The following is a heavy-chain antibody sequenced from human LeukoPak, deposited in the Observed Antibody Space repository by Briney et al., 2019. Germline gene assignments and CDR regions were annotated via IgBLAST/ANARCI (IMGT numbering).Heavy chain of an antibody. Sequence: GGSLRLSCAASGFTFSSYAMSWVRQAPGKGLGWVSFISPSGDRTSNADSVEGRFTISRDNTSNTLYLQMNSLRDEDTGVYYCAIMHGYYDGSGFWVQWGQGTLVTVSS. CDR3: AIMHGYYDGSGFWVQ. CDR1: GFTFSSYA. D-gene: IGHD3-22*01. CDR2: ISPSGDRT. V-gene: IGHV3-23*01. J-gene: IGHJ4*02.